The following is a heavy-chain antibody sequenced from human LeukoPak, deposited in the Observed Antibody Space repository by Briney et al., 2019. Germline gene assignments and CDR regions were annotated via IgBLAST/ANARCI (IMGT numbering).Heavy chain of an antibody. CDR1: GFTFSGSA. CDR3: TSTDTIFGVVKNYYYGMDV. J-gene: IGHJ6*02. CDR2: IRSKANSYAT. V-gene: IGHV3-73*01. Sequence: GGSLRLSCAASGFTFSGSAMHWVRQASGKGLEWVSRIRSKANSYATAYAASVKGRFTISRDDSKNTAYLQMNSLKTEDTAVYYCTSTDTIFGVVKNYYYGMDVWGQGTTVTVSS. D-gene: IGHD3-3*01.